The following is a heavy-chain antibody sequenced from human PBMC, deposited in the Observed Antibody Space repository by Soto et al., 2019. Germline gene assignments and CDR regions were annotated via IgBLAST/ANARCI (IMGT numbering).Heavy chain of an antibody. V-gene: IGHV4-39*01. J-gene: IGHJ6*02. D-gene: IGHD4-17*01. CDR3: ARIDYGDRVLGLDV. Sequence: SETLSLTCTVSGGSMKTTSYYWGWIRQSPGKGLEWIGSIYYNGITYYNLSLRSRVTVSADMSKNQFSLRLTSVTAADTALYYCARIDYGDRVLGLDVWGQGTTVTVSS. CDR2: IYYNGIT. CDR1: GGSMKTTSYY.